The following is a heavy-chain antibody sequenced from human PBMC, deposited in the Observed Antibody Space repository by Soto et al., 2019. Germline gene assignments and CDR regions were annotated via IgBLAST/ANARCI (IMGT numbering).Heavy chain of an antibody. J-gene: IGHJ6*02. CDR2: IYYSGST. Sequence: SETLSLTCTVSGGSISSYYWSWIRQPPGKGLEWIGYIYYSGSTNYNPSLKSRVTISVDTSKNQFSLKLSSVTAADTAVYYCARVSSSIVVVPDYGMDVWGQGTTVSVSS. CDR3: ARVSSSIVVVPDYGMDV. V-gene: IGHV4-59*01. CDR1: GGSISSYY. D-gene: IGHD2-15*01.